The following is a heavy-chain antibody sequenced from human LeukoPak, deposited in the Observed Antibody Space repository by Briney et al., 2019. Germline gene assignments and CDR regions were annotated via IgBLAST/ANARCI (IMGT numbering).Heavy chain of an antibody. CDR1: GFIFSSYA. V-gene: IGHV3-23*01. CDR2: ISGSGGST. CDR3: AKDIVVVTSGSNAFDI. D-gene: IGHD2-21*02. J-gene: IGHJ3*02. Sequence: GGSLRLSCAASGFIFSSYAMSWVRQAPGKGLEWVSAISGSGGSTYYADSVKGRFTISRDNSKNTLYLQMNSLRAEDTAVYYCAKDIVVVTSGSNAFDIWGQGTTVTVSS.